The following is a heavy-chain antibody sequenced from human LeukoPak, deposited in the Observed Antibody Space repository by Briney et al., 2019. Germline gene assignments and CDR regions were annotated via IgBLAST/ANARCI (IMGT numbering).Heavy chain of an antibody. CDR1: GLSVCDYY. CDR2: VSPGGYT. Sequence: PSETLSLTCAVSGLSVCDYYWSWIRQSPEKGLEWIGEVSPGGYTTYNPSLRSRVIISEDTSENQLSLNVTSVTAADTALYYCARIRCGRGQARCYNHWAQGSLVTVSS. CDR3: ARIRCGRGQARCYNH. V-gene: IGHV4-34*01. J-gene: IGHJ5*02. D-gene: IGHD2-21*01.